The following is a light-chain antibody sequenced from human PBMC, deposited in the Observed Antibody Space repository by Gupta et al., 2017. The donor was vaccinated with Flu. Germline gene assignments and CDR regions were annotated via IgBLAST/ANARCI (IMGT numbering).Light chain of an antibody. CDR3: QQYSDYPLA. V-gene: IGKV1-5*03. CDR1: QSISYW. CDR2: KAS. J-gene: IGKJ4*01. Sequence: GDRVTITCRASQSISYWLAWYQQKPGKAPKLLIYKASNLETGVPSRFSGSGSGTEFTLTISSLQPYDFATYYCQQYSDYPLAFGGGTKVEIK.